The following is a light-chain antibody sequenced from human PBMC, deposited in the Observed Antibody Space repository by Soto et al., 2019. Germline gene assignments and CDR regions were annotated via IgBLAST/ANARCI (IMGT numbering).Light chain of an antibody. V-gene: IGLV2-14*01. Sequence: QSVLTQPASVSGSPGQSITISCTGSSSDVGGYNYVSWYQQHPGKAPKLMIYEVSNRPSGVSNRFSGSKSGNTASLTISGLLAEDEADYYCSSYSSSGTLGVFGGGTQLTVL. CDR3: SSYSSSGTLGV. CDR1: SSDVGGYNY. CDR2: EVS. J-gene: IGLJ2*01.